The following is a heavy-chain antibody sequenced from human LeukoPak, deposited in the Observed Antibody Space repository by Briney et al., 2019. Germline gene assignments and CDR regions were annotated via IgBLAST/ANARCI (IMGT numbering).Heavy chain of an antibody. V-gene: IGHV4-59*01. D-gene: IGHD2/OR15-2a*01. CDR3: ARMSNFNYHYYMDV. CDR1: GGTTSSYY. CDR2: IYYSGST. Sequence: PSETLSLTCTVSGGTTSSYYWSWIRQPPGKGLEWIGYIYYSGSTNYNPSLKSRVTISIDTSKNQFSLKLSSVTAADTAVYYCARMSNFNYHYYMDVWGKGTTVTVSS. J-gene: IGHJ6*03.